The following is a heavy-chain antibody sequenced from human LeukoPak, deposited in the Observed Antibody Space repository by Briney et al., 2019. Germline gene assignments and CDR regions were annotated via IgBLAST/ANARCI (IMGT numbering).Heavy chain of an antibody. Sequence: SETLSLTCAVYGGSFSGYYWSWIRQPPGKGLEWIGEINHSGSTNYNPSLKSRVTISVGTSKNQFSLKLTSVTAADTAVYYCATLGEYYDSSGYYYNWGQGTLVTVSS. D-gene: IGHD3-22*01. CDR2: INHSGST. CDR1: GGSFSGYY. V-gene: IGHV4-34*01. CDR3: ATLGEYYDSSGYYYN. J-gene: IGHJ4*02.